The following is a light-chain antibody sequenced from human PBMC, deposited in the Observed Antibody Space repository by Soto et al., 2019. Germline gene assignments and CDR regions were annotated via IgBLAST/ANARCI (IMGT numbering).Light chain of an antibody. Sequence: DIQLTQSPSTLSASIGDTVTITCRASQVSSCRLAWYXXXXGXAXXXRSYYASXLEGVVALSFSGLMSETEYTLIITSLQPDDFGTYYCHHYHTKSETFGQGTKVDIK. CDR3: HHYHTKSET. J-gene: IGKJ1*01. CDR1: QVSSCR. CDR2: YAS. V-gene: IGKV1-5*01.